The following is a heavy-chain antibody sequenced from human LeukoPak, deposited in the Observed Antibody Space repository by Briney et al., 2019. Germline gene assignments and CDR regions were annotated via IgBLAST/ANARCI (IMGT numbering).Heavy chain of an antibody. CDR3: AKAAFWSGYLGY. CDR2: ISGSGGST. Sequence: GGSLRLSCAASGFTFSSYGMSWARQAPGKGLEWVSAISGSGGSTYYADSVKGRFTISRDNSKNTLYLQMNSLRAEDTAVYYCAKAAFWSGYLGYWGQGTLVTVSS. J-gene: IGHJ4*02. D-gene: IGHD3-3*01. V-gene: IGHV3-23*01. CDR1: GFTFSSYG.